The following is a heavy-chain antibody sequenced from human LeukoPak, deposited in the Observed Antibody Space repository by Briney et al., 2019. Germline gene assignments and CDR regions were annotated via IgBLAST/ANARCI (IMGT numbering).Heavy chain of an antibody. CDR2: IYSGGST. V-gene: IGHV3-53*01. D-gene: IGHD3-22*01. CDR1: GFTVSSNY. Sequence: GGSLRLSCAASGFTVSSNYMSWVRQAPGKGLEWVSVIYSGGSTYYADSVKGRFTISRDNSKNTLYPQMNSLRAEDTAVYYCARGRRDYYDSSGWGQGTLVTVSS. CDR3: ARGRRDYYDSSG. J-gene: IGHJ4*02.